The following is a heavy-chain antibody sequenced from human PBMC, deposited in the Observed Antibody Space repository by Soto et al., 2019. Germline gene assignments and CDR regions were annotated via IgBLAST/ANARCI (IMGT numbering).Heavy chain of an antibody. CDR3: ARSAYYDVWSGFRPPDYYYYGMDV. Sequence: GESLKISCKGSGYSFTSYWIGWVRQMPGKGLEWMGIIYPGDSDTRYSPSFQGQVTISADKSISTAYLQWSSLKASDTAMYYCARSAYYDVWSGFRPPDYYYYGMDVWGQGTTVTVSS. J-gene: IGHJ6*02. CDR2: IYPGDSDT. D-gene: IGHD3-3*01. V-gene: IGHV5-51*01. CDR1: GYSFTSYW.